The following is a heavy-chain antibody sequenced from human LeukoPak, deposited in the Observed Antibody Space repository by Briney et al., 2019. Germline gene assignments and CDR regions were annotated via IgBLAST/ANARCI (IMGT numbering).Heavy chain of an antibody. Sequence: SQTLSLTCTVSGGSISSGGYYWSWIRQPPGKGLEWIGEINHSGSTNYNQSLKSRVTISVDTSKNQFSLKLSSVTAADTAVYYCARGGRWFDPWGQGTLVTVSS. CDR1: GGSISSGGYY. CDR2: INHSGST. V-gene: IGHV4-30-2*01. CDR3: ARGGRWFDP. J-gene: IGHJ5*02.